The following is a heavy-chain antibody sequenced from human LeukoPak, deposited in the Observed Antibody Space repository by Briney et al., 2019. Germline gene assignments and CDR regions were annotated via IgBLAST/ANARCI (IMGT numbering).Heavy chain of an antibody. CDR2: IYYSGST. CDR1: GGSISSYY. D-gene: IGHD6-6*01. V-gene: IGHV4-59*12. CDR3: ARGGVAARFDY. J-gene: IGHJ4*02. Sequence: SETLSLTCTVSGGSISSYYWNWIRQPPGKGLEWIGYIYYSGSTNYNPSLKSRVIISVDTSKNQFSLKLSSVTAADTAVYYCARGGVAARFDYWGQGTLVTVSS.